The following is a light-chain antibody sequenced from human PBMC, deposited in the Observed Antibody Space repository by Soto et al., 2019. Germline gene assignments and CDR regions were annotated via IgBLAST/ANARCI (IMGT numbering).Light chain of an antibody. CDR1: SSDVGGHNH. Sequence: QSALTQPASVSGSPGQSIIISCTGTSSDVGGHNHVSWYQQHPGKAPKLMIYEVSNRPSGISIRFSGSKSGNTASLTISGLQAEDEAEYHCSSYTSSNPWVFGGGTKLTVL. V-gene: IGLV2-14*01. CDR3: SSYTSSNPWV. J-gene: IGLJ3*02. CDR2: EVS.